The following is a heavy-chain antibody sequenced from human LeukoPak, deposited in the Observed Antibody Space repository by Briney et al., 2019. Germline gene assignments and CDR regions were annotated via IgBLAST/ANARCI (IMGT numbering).Heavy chain of an antibody. D-gene: IGHD3-10*01. CDR1: GGSISSSSYY. J-gene: IGHJ4*02. CDR2: IYYSGST. CDR3: ARDSEYYGSGSYYMVHY. V-gene: IGHV4-39*02. Sequence: SETLSLTCTVSGGSISSSSYYWGWIRQPPGKGLEWIGSIYYSGSTYYNPSLKSRVTISVDTSKNQFSLKLSSVTAADTAVYYCARDSEYYGSGSYYMVHYWGQGTLVTVSS.